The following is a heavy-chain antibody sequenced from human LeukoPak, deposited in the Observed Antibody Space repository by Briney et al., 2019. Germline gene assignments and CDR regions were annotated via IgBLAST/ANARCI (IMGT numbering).Heavy chain of an antibody. CDR1: GFTFSGFW. CDR3: VRGGGSFDS. CDR2: IKYDGNDK. Sequence: GGCLRLSSADSGFTFSGFWMSWVRQAPTKGLEWGANIKYDGNDKRYMESVRGRFTVSRDNTHNSLYLRMNSRGADDTAVYYCVRGGGSFDSWGQGTLVTVSS. V-gene: IGHV3-7*04. D-gene: IGHD3-16*01. J-gene: IGHJ4*02.